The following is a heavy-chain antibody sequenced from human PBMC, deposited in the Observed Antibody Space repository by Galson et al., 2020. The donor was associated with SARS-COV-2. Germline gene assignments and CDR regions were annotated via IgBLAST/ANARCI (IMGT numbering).Heavy chain of an antibody. Sequence: GGSLRLSCAASGFTFSSYEMNWVRQAPGKGLEWVSYISSSGSTIYYADSVKGRFTISRDNAKNSLYLQMNSLRAEDTAVYYCARGWVDYGDYGGRVGFDYWGQGTLVTVSS. CDR2: ISSSGSTI. CDR1: GFTFSSYE. D-gene: IGHD4-17*01. J-gene: IGHJ4*02. CDR3: ARGWVDYGDYGGRVGFDY. V-gene: IGHV3-48*03.